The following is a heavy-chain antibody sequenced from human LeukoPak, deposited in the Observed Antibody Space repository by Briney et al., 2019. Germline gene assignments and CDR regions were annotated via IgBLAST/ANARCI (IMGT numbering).Heavy chain of an antibody. CDR3: ARDGDYYDSSGYLPDY. CDR2: LSAYNGNT. D-gene: IGHD3-22*01. V-gene: IGHV1-18*01. J-gene: IGHJ4*02. Sequence: ASVKVSCKASGYTFTSYGISWVRQAPGQGLEWMGWLSAYNGNTNYAQKLQGRVTMTTDTSTSTAYMELRSLRSDDTAVYYCARDGDYYDSSGYLPDYWGQGTLVTVSS. CDR1: GYTFTSYG.